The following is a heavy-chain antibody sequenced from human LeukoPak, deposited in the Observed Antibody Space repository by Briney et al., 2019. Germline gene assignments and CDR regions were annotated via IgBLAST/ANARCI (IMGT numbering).Heavy chain of an antibody. J-gene: IGHJ5*02. V-gene: IGHV1-69*13. CDR1: GGTFSSYA. CDR2: IIPIFGTA. CDR3: ARTERDYYDSSGYYVNWFDP. Sequence: ASVKVSCKASGGTFSSYAISWVRQAPGQGLEWMGGIIPIFGTANYAQKFQGRVTITADESTSTAYMELSSLRSEDTAVYYCARTERDYYDSSGYYVNWFDPWGQGTLVTVSS. D-gene: IGHD3-22*01.